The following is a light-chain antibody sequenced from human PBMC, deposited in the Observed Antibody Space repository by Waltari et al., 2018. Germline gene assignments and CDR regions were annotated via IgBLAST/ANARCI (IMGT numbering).Light chain of an antibody. CDR3: QHYGSSLFT. CDR1: QSVSSNY. J-gene: IGKJ3*01. CDR2: SAS. Sequence: EVVLTQSPGTLSLSPGERGNLSCRASQSVSSNYLAWYQQKPGQAPRLLIYSASNKATGIPDRFSGSGSGTDFTLTISRLEPEDSAVYYCQHYGSSLFTFGPGTKVEIK. V-gene: IGKV3-20*01.